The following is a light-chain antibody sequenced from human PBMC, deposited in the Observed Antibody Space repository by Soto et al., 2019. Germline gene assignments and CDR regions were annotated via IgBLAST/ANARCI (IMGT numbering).Light chain of an antibody. CDR1: QSVLYSSNNKNY. Sequence: DIVMTQSPDSLAVSLGERATINCKSSQSVLYSSNNKNYLAWYQQKPGQPPKLLIYWASTRESGVPDRFSGSGSGTDFTLTISSLQAEDVAVYYCQQYYSTPPTFGQGTRXXIK. CDR3: QQYYSTPPT. V-gene: IGKV4-1*01. J-gene: IGKJ5*01. CDR2: WAS.